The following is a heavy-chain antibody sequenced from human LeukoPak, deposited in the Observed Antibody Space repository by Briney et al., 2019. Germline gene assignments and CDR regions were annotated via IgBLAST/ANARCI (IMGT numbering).Heavy chain of an antibody. J-gene: IGHJ6*03. D-gene: IGHD1-26*01. CDR1: GGSISSSSYY. Sequence: PSETLSLTCTVSGGSISSSSYYWGWIRQPPGKGLEWIGSIYYSGSTYYNPSLKSRVTISVDTSKNQFSLKLSSVTAADTAVYYCARNKLEGVYYYYYMDVWGKGTTVTVSS. CDR3: ARNKLEGVYYYYYMDV. CDR2: IYYSGST. V-gene: IGHV4-39*07.